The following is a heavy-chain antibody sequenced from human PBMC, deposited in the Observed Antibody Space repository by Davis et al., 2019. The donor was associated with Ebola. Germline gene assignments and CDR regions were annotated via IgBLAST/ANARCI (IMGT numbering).Heavy chain of an antibody. CDR3: ATRYSSSSGRLSHYYYYGMDV. CDR2: ISAYNGNT. CDR1: GYTFTSYG. Sequence: AASVKVSCKASGYTFTSYGISWVRQAPGQGLEWMGWISAYNGNTNYAQKLQGRVTITRDTSASTAYMELSSLRSEDTAVYYCATRYSSSSGRLSHYYYYGMDVWGQGTTVTVSS. J-gene: IGHJ6*02. D-gene: IGHD6-6*01. V-gene: IGHV1-18*01.